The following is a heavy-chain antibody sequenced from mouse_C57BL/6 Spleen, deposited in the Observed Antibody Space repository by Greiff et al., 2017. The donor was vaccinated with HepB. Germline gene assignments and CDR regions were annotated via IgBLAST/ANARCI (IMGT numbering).Heavy chain of an antibody. CDR2: ISYDGSN. CDR3: ARDIPLLPFAY. V-gene: IGHV3-6*01. Sequence: ESGPGLVKPSQSLSLTCSVTGYSITSCYYWYWIRQFPGNKQEWMGFISYDGSNNYNPSLKNRISITRDTSKNQFFLKLNSVTTEDTATYYCARDIPLLPFAYWGQGTLVTVSA. CDR1: GYSITSCYY. J-gene: IGHJ3*01. D-gene: IGHD1-1*01.